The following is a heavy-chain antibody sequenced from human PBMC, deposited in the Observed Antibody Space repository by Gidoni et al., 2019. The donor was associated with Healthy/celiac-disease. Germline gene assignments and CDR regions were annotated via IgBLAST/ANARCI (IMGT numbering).Heavy chain of an antibody. V-gene: IGHV4-34*01. J-gene: IGHJ6*02. Sequence: QVQLQQWGAGLLKPSETLSLTCAVYGGSFSGYYWSWIRQPPGKGLEWIGEINHSGSTNYNPSLKSRVTISVDTSKNQFSLKLSSVTAADTAVYYCARGVGSVTIYYYYGMDVWGQGTTVTVSS. CDR2: INHSGST. CDR3: ARGVGSVTIYYYYGMDV. D-gene: IGHD4-4*01. CDR1: GGSFSGYY.